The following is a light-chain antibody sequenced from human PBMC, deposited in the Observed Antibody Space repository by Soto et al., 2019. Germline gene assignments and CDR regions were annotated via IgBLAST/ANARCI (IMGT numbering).Light chain of an antibody. CDR3: QLAYIVPFT. J-gene: IGKJ4*01. CDR2: AAS. V-gene: IGKV1D-12*01. Sequence: DIQMTQSPSSVSASVGDRVTITCRASQGINSWLAWYQQKPGKAPKLLISAASSLQSGVTSRLSGSGSGTDFTLTISSLQPEDFATYYCQLAYIVPFTFGGGTKVEIK. CDR1: QGINSW.